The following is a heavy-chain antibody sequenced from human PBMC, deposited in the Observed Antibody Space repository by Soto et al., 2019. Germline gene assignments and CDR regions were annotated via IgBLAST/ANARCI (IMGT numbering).Heavy chain of an antibody. J-gene: IGHJ4*02. CDR1: GFTFSSYA. CDR2: ISGSGGST. V-gene: IGHV3-23*01. Sequence: AGGSLRLSCAASGFTFSSYAMSWVRQAPGKGLEWVSAISGSGGSTYYADSVKGRSTISRDNSKNTLYLQMISLRAEDTAVYYCAKDLEWLYVRYFDYWGQGTLVTVSS. D-gene: IGHD3-3*01. CDR3: AKDLEWLYVRYFDY.